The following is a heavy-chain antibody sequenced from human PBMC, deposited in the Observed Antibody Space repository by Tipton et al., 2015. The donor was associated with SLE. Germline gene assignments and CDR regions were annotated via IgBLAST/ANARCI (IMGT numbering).Heavy chain of an antibody. CDR2: IYYSGST. Sequence: TLSLTCTVSGGSISSSSYYWGWIRQPPGKGLEWIGSIYYSGSTYYNPSLKSRVTISVDTSKNQFSLKLSSVTAADTAVYYCARGTSSLFDYWGQGTLVTVSS. V-gene: IGHV4-39*07. CDR3: ARGTSSLFDY. D-gene: IGHD6-19*01. CDR1: GGSISSSSYY. J-gene: IGHJ4*02.